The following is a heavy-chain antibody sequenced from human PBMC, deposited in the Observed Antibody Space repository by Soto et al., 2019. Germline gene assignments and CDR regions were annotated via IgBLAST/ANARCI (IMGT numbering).Heavy chain of an antibody. CDR2: ISSSSSYI. D-gene: IGHD4-4*01. Sequence: GGSLRLSCAASGFTFSSYSMNWVRQAPGKGLEWVSSISSSSSYIYYADSVKGRFTISRDNAKNSLYLQMNSLRAEDTAVYYCARDLQWHLGSDYYGMDVWGQGTTVTVYS. CDR3: ARDLQWHLGSDYYGMDV. V-gene: IGHV3-21*01. CDR1: GFTFSSYS. J-gene: IGHJ6*02.